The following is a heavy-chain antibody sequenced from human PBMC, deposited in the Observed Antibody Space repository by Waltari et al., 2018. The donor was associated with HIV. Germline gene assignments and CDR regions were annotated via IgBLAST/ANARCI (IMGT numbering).Heavy chain of an antibody. V-gene: IGHV4-39*01. Sequence: QLQLQESGPGLVKSSEPLSLTCTVSGGSMTSSSYYWGWIRPPPGKGLEWIGSMSYSGSTYHNPSLRSRLTISVDTSKNQFSLKLTSVTAADTAVYYCARSFSGYSNYFDPWGQGTLVTVSS. CDR2: MSYSGST. CDR3: ARSFSGYSNYFDP. CDR1: GGSMTSSSYY. J-gene: IGHJ5*02. D-gene: IGHD4-4*01.